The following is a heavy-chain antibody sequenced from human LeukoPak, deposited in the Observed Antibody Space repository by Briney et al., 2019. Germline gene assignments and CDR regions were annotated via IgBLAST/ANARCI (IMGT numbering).Heavy chain of an antibody. V-gene: IGHV2-5*02. J-gene: IGHJ6*03. CDR2: IYWDDDK. Sequence: SGPTLVNPTQTLTLTCTFSGFSLSTSGVGVGWIRQPPGKALEWLALIYWDDDKRYSPSLKNRLTITKDTSKNQVVLTMTNMDPVDTATYYCAHKSLPPYTVGGVSSSSDYYYYYMDVWGKGTTVTVSS. D-gene: IGHD6-6*01. CDR3: AHKSLPPYTVGGVSSSSDYYYYYMDV. CDR1: GFSLSTSGVG.